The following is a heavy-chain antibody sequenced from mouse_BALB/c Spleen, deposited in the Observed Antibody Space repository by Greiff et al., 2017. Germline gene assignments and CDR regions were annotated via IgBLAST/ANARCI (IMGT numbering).Heavy chain of an antibody. CDR2: ISNGGGST. V-gene: IGHV5-12-2*01. CDR3: ARRMDY. J-gene: IGHJ4*01. Sequence: EVQRVESGGGLVQPGGSLKLSCAASGFTFSSYTMSWVRQTPEKRLEWVAYISNGGGSTYYPDTVKGRFTISRDNAKNTLYLQMSSLKSEDTAMYYCARRMDYWGQGTSVTVSS. CDR1: GFTFSSYT.